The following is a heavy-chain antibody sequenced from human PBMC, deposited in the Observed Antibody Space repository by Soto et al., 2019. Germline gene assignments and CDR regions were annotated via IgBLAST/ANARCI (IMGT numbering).Heavy chain of an antibody. D-gene: IGHD2-15*01. CDR1: EVNFSNYS. CDR3: AKWSGVAGTGFDS. Sequence: VGSQILACGASEVNFSNYSMILVRPAPGRGLEWVSSIGASGVSTYYADSVKGRFTVSKDNSKNTLYLQMNTLRAEDTAMYYCAKWSGVAGTGFDSWGQGTLVTVSS. J-gene: IGHJ4*02. CDR2: IGASGVST. V-gene: IGHV3-23*01.